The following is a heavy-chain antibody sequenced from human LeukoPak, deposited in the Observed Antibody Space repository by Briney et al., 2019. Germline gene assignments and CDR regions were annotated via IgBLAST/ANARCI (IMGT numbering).Heavy chain of an antibody. J-gene: IGHJ4*02. D-gene: IGHD4-17*01. Sequence: PSETLSLTCTVSGGSISSYYWSWIRQPPGKGLEWIGYIYYSGSTNYNPSLKSRVTISVDTSKNQFSLKLSSVTAADTAVYYCARHRVGDYVLIDYWGQGTLVTVSS. CDR2: IYYSGST. CDR3: ARHRVGDYVLIDY. V-gene: IGHV4-59*01. CDR1: GGSISSYY.